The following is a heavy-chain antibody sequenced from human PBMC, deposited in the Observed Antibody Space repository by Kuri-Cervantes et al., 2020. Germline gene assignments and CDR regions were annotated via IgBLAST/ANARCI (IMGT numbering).Heavy chain of an antibody. Sequence: GGSLRLSCAASGFTFSSYGMHWVRQAPGKGLEWVAVIWYDGSNKYYADSVKGRFTISRDNAKNSLYLQMNSLRAEDTAVYYCAREGSIVVVVAAPDAFDIWGQGTMVTVSS. D-gene: IGHD2-15*01. CDR2: IWYDGSNK. J-gene: IGHJ3*02. V-gene: IGHV3-33*01. CDR1: GFTFSSYG. CDR3: AREGSIVVVVAAPDAFDI.